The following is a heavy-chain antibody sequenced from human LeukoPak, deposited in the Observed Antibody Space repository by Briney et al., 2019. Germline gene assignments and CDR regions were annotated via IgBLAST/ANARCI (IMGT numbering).Heavy chain of an antibody. V-gene: IGHV4-39*01. Sequence: SETLSLTCTVSGGSISSSSYYWGWIRQPPGKGLEWIGSIYYSGSTYYNPSLKSRVTISVDTPKNQFSLKLSSVTAADTAVYYCARHGDYYDSSGYYYVGGVYYFDYWGQGTLVTVSS. J-gene: IGHJ4*02. CDR2: IYYSGST. CDR3: ARHGDYYDSSGYYYVGGVYYFDY. D-gene: IGHD3-22*01. CDR1: GGSISSSSYY.